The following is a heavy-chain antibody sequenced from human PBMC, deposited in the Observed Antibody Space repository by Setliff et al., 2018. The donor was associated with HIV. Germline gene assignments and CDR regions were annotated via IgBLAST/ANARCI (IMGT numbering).Heavy chain of an antibody. CDR3: AKGKAFVWFGEVYARGYMDF. CDR1: GFTFNSYG. D-gene: IGHD3-10*01. CDR2: FDRGHNYM. V-gene: IGHV3-21*04. Sequence: GGSLRLSCTASGFTFNSYGIHWVRQAPGKGLEWVSSFDRGHNYMYYADSVKGRFTISRDNAKNTVYIQMNSRRSEDTAVYSCAKGKAFVWFGEVYARGYMDFWGIGTTVTVSS. J-gene: IGHJ6*03.